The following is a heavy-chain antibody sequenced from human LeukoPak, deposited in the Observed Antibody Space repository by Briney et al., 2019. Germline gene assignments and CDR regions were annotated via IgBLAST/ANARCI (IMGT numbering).Heavy chain of an antibody. Sequence: ASVKVSCKASGYTFTGYYMHWVRQAPGQGLEWMGWIMSNSGGTNYAQKFQGRVTLTRDMSTNTVYMKLSSLTSEDTAVYYCARTSSGYYAHFDLWGQGTLVTVS. CDR1: GYTFTGYY. V-gene: IGHV1-2*02. D-gene: IGHD3-22*01. CDR2: IMSNSGGT. J-gene: IGHJ4*02. CDR3: ARTSSGYYAHFDL.